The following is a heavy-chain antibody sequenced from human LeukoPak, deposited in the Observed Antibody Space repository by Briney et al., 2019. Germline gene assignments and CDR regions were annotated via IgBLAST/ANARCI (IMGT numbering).Heavy chain of an antibody. J-gene: IGHJ4*02. Sequence: GGSLRLSCAASGFTFSSYAMHWVRQAPGKGLEWVAVISYDGSNKYYADSVKGRFTISRDNSKNTLYLQMNSLRAEDTAVYYCARETYYYGSGSYGPLDYWGQGTLVTVSS. V-gene: IGHV3-30-3*01. CDR1: GFTFSSYA. CDR3: ARETYYYGSGSYGPLDY. CDR2: ISYDGSNK. D-gene: IGHD3-10*01.